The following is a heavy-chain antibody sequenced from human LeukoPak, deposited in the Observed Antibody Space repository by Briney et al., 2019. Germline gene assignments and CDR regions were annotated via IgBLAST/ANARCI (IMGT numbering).Heavy chain of an antibody. CDR3: ARDSSPTKLRYYYMDV. D-gene: IGHD3-10*01. V-gene: IGHV1-69*01. J-gene: IGHJ6*03. CDR2: IIPIFGTA. Sequence: SVKVSCMASGGTFSSYAISWVRQAPGQGLEWMGGIIPIFGTANYAQKFQGRVTITADESTSTAYMELSSLRSEDTAVYYCARDSSPTKLRYYYMDVWGKGTTVTVSS. CDR1: GGTFSSYA.